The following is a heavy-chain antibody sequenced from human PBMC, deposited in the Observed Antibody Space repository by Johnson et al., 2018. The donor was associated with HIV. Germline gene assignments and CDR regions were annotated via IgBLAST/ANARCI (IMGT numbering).Heavy chain of an antibody. Sequence: VQLVESGGGVIRPGGSLRLSCAASGFTFNDYGMSWVRQAPGKGLEWVSAISGSGGSTYYADSVKGRFTISRDNSKNTLYLQMNSLRAEDTAVYYCARSGPNWAFDFWGRGTMVTVSS. J-gene: IGHJ3*01. CDR3: ARSGPNWAFDF. D-gene: IGHD1-1*01. V-gene: IGHV3-23*04. CDR1: GFTFNDYG. CDR2: ISGSGGST.